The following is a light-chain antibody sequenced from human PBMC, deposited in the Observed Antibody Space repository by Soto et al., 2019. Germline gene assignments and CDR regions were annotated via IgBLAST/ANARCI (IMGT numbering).Light chain of an antibody. J-gene: IGKJ1*01. CDR2: DAS. CDR1: QSVSSY. Sequence: EIVLTQSPATLSLSPGERATLSCRASQSVSSYLAWYQQKPGQAPRLLIYDASNRATGIPARFGGSGSGTDFTLTISSLEPEDFAVYYCQQRSNWPPGRTFGQGTKVEIK. V-gene: IGKV3-11*01. CDR3: QQRSNWPPGRT.